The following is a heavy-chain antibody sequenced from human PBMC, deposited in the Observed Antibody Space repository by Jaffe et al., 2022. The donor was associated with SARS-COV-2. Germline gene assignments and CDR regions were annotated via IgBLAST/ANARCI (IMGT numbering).Heavy chain of an antibody. V-gene: IGHV3-30-3*01. CDR2: ISYDGSNK. Sequence: QVQLVESGGGVVQPGRSLRLSCAASGFTFSSYAMHWVRQAPGKGLEWVAVISYDGSNKYYADSVKGRFTISRDNSKNTLYLQMNSLRAEDTAVYYCARDDVDTAMAFDYWGQGTLVTVSS. CDR1: GFTFSSYA. D-gene: IGHD5-18*01. J-gene: IGHJ4*02. CDR3: ARDDVDTAMAFDY.